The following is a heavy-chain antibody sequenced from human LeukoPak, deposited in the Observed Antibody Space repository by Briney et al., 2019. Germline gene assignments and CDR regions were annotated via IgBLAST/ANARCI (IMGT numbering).Heavy chain of an antibody. CDR3: ARGVVVVVAATPTPNDAFDI. Sequence: SETLSLTCTVSGGSISSSSYYWGWIRQAPGKGLEWIGSIYYSGSTYYNPSLKSRVTISVDTSKNQFSLKLSSVTAADTAVYYCARGVVVVVAATPTPNDAFDIWGQGTMVTVSS. V-gene: IGHV4-39*01. D-gene: IGHD2-15*01. J-gene: IGHJ3*02. CDR1: GGSISSSSYY. CDR2: IYYSGST.